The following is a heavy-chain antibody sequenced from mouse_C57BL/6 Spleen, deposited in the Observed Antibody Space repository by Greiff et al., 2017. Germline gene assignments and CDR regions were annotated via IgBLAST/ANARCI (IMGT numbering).Heavy chain of an antibody. V-gene: IGHV1-78*01. D-gene: IGHD4-1*01. Sequence: VQLQQSDAELVKPGASVTISCKVSGSTFTDHNLHWMKQRPEPGLDWIGNIYPRDGSTKYHEKFKGKATLTADTSHSNAYMQLNSLQSAGSAAYFCARKGVYWDGDFDYGGQGTTLTVSS. J-gene: IGHJ2*01. CDR2: IYPRDGST. CDR3: ARKGVYWDGDFDY. CDR1: GSTFTDHN.